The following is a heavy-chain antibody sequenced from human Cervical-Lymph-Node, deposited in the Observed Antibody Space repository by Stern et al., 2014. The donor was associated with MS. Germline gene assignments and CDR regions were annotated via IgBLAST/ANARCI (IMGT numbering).Heavy chain of an antibody. D-gene: IGHD1-1*01. CDR2: VYYSGMT. CDR1: GGSISGYY. J-gene: IGHJ4*02. Sequence: QVQLQQSGPGLVKPSETLSLTCAVSGGSISGYYWNWIRQSPGKGLEWIGSVYYSGMTTDNPSLNGRVTISLDPSKSQFSLRLSSVTAGDTAAYYCARDSTAWSPSFDYWGQGTLVTVSS. CDR3: ARDSTAWSPSFDY. V-gene: IGHV4-59*01.